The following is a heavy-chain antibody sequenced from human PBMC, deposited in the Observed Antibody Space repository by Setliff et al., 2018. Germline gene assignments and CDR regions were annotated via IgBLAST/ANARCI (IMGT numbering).Heavy chain of an antibody. Sequence: GGSLRLSCTASESTFSSFGMHWVRQAPGKGLEWVGFIRYDGSYEYYADSVQGRFTIPRDNSKNTLFLHMNNLRPEDTALYYCARDGKQYYYDSTGYYRNWFDPWGQGTLVTVSS. V-gene: IGHV3-30*02. CDR2: IRYDGSYE. CDR1: ESTFSSFG. J-gene: IGHJ5*02. D-gene: IGHD3-22*01. CDR3: ARDGKQYYYDSTGYYRNWFDP.